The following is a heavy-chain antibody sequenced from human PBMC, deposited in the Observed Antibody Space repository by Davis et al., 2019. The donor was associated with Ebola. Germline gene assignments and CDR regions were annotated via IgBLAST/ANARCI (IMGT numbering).Heavy chain of an antibody. CDR2: IYYSGDT. CDR1: EGSTSSGDYY. D-gene: IGHD4-23*01. Sequence: MPSETLSLTFTVSEGSTSSGDYYWSWIRQPPGKGLEWIGYIYYSGDTYYNPSLNSRLTMSVDTSKNHFSLQLSSVTAADTAVYYCARAHGGNWFDYWGQGTLVTVSS. J-gene: IGHJ4*02. V-gene: IGHV4-30-4*01. CDR3: ARAHGGNWFDY.